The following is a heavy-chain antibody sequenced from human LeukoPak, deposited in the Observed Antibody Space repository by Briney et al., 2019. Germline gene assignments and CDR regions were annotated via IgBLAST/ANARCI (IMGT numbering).Heavy chain of an antibody. CDR3: ARVVVITTDAFDI. CDR2: INPNSGGT. D-gene: IGHD3-22*01. Sequence: ASVKVSCKASGGTFSSYAISWMRQAPGQGLEWMGWINPNSGGTNYAQKFQGRVTMTRDTSISTAYMELSRLRSDDTAVYYCARVVVITTDAFDIWGQGTMVTVSS. V-gene: IGHV1-2*02. CDR1: GGTFSSYA. J-gene: IGHJ3*02.